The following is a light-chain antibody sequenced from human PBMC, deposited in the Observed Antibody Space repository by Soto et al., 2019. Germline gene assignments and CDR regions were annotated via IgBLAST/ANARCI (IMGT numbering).Light chain of an antibody. CDR3: QQSYSTPLN. J-gene: IGKJ4*01. CDR1: QSISNY. Sequence: DIQMTQSPSSLSASVGDRVTITCRASQSISNYLNWYQQKPGKAPKLLIYAASSLQSGVPSRFSGSGSGTDFTLTISSLQPEDFATYYCQQSYSTPLNFGGGTKVDIK. V-gene: IGKV1-39*01. CDR2: AAS.